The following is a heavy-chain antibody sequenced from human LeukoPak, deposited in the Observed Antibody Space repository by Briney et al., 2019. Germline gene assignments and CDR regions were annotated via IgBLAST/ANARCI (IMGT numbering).Heavy chain of an antibody. CDR3: ARDPPTTYYDILTGYSPVPDWFDP. Sequence: SVKVSCKASGGTFSSYAISWVRQAPGQGLEWMEGIIPIFGTANYAQKFQGRVTITADESTSTAYMELSSLRSEDTAVYYCARDPPTTYYDILTGYSPVPDWFDPWGQGTLVTVSS. D-gene: IGHD3-9*01. J-gene: IGHJ5*02. CDR2: IIPIFGTA. CDR1: GGTFSSYA. V-gene: IGHV1-69*13.